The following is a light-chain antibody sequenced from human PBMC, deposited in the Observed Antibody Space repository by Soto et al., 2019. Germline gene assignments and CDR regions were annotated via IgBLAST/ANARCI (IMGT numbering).Light chain of an antibody. V-gene: IGKV1-5*01. CDR1: QSISSW. CDR2: DAS. Sequence: IQMTQSPATLSSSVGDRVTLTCRASQSISSWLAWYQPKPGKAPKLRIYDASSLESGVPSRFSGSGSGTEFTLTISSLQPDDFATYYCQQYNSYWTFGQGTKVDI. J-gene: IGKJ1*01. CDR3: QQYNSYWT.